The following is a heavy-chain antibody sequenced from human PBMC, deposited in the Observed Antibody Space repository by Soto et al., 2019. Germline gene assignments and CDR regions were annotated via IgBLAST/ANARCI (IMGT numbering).Heavy chain of an antibody. CDR3: ARDDIAVVRYGMDV. CDR2: TYYRSTWFT. CDR1: GDSVSSNSAA. D-gene: IGHD6-19*01. Sequence: QVQLQQSGPGLVKPSQTLSLTCAISGDSVSSNSAAWNWIRQSPSRGLEWLGRTYYRSTWFTDYAVSVKSRITVNPDTSKNPFSLQLNSVTPEDTAVYYCARDDIAVVRYGMDVWGQGTTVTVSS. J-gene: IGHJ6*02. V-gene: IGHV6-1*01.